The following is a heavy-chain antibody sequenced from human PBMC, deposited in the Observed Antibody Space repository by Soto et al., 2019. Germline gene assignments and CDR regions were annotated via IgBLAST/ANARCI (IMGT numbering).Heavy chain of an antibody. CDR3: AAELGFGKLSVV. CDR2: LIPLCGTT. CDR1: GDTFKNCV. J-gene: IGHJ6*02. D-gene: IGHD3-10*01. Sequence: QVQVVQSGVEVRRPGSSVKVSCKASGDTFKNCVISWVRQAPGQGLEWLGGLIPLCGTTDFAQRFQGRLTITTDESTTTAYMELSRLRSEDTATYYCAAELGFGKLSVVWGQGTTVIVAS. V-gene: IGHV1-69*01.